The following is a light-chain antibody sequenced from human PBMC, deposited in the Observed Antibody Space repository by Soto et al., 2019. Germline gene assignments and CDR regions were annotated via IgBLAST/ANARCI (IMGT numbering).Light chain of an antibody. CDR2: EVS. Sequence: QSVLTQPASVSGSPGQSITISCTGTSSDVGGYNHVSWYQHHPGKAPKLMIYEVSNRPSGVSNRFSDSKSGNTASLTISGLQADDEADYYCNSHTSSNTRVFGTGTKVTVL. CDR1: SSDVGGYNH. CDR3: NSHTSSNTRV. J-gene: IGLJ1*01. V-gene: IGLV2-14*01.